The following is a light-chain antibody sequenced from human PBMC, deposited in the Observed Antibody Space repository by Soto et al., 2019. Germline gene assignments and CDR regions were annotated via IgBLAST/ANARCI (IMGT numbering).Light chain of an antibody. Sequence: ETVLTQSPGTLSLSPGERATLSCRASQSVTNSYLAWFQQKPGQAPRLLIFGALSRATGIPDRFSGSGSGTEFTLTISSLQSEDFAVYYCQQYGSSGTFGQGTKVDIK. CDR2: GAL. CDR1: QSVTNSY. CDR3: QQYGSSGT. J-gene: IGKJ1*01. V-gene: IGKV3-20*01.